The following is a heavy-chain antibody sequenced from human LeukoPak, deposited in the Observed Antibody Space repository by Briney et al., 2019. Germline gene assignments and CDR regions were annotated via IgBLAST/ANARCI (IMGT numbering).Heavy chain of an antibody. CDR3: ARGRLRYFDWYTKGVEYYGMYI. V-gene: IGHV4-61*02. Sequence: SQSLCLTPTVPVDSLSIGSLYRSWIRQPAGKGLEWIGRIYTSGSTNSNPSLKGRVTISVDTPKNQFSLKLSSVTAADRAVYYCARGRLRYFDWYTKGVEYYGMYIWGDGNTVTVSS. CDR1: VDSLSIGSLY. CDR2: IYTSGST. J-gene: IGHJ6*04. D-gene: IGHD3-9*01.